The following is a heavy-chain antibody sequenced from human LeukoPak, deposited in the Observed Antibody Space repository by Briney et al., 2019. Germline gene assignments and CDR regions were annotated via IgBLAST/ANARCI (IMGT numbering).Heavy chain of an antibody. CDR3: ARGVCTNGVCLSFGMDV. V-gene: IGHV1-69*04. CDR1: GGTFSSYA. D-gene: IGHD2-8*01. Sequence: GSSVKVSCKASGGTFSSYAISWVRQAPGQGLEWMGRIIPILGIANYAQKFQGRVTITADKSTSTAYMELSSLRSEDTAVYYCARGVCTNGVCLSFGMDVWGQGTTVTVFS. CDR2: IIPILGIA. J-gene: IGHJ6*02.